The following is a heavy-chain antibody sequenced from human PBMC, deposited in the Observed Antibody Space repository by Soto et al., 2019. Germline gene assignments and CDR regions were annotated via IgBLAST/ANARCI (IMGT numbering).Heavy chain of an antibody. J-gene: IGHJ5*02. CDR2: ISGSGGST. V-gene: IGHV3-23*01. Sequence: PGGSLRLSCAASGFTFSSYAMSWVRQAPGKGLEWVSAISGSGGSTYYADSVKGRFTISRDNSKNTLYLQMNSLRPEDTAVYYCAKGGSAALIAPSGRDNWFDPWGQGTQVTVSS. CDR3: AKGGSAALIAPSGRDNWFDP. D-gene: IGHD6-13*01. CDR1: GFTFSSYA.